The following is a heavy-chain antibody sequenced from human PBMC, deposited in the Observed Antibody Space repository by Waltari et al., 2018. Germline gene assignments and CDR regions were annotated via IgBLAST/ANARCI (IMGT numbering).Heavy chain of an antibody. CDR1: GFTFEEYA. J-gene: IGHJ4*02. CDR3: AKDRASSSQFLFDL. Sequence: ELQLVESGGGLVQPGRSLRLSCVASGFTFEEYAMNWVRQAPGKGVGWVAGSSWNSDDIVYADSVKGRFTISRDNAKSSLYLQMNTLRTEDMAFYYCAKDRASSSQFLFDLWGQGTLVTVSS. CDR2: SSWNSDDI. V-gene: IGHV3-9*03. D-gene: IGHD6-19*01.